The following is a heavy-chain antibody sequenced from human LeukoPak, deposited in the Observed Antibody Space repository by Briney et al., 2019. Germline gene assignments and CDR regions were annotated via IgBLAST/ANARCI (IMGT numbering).Heavy chain of an antibody. J-gene: IGHJ4*02. D-gene: IGHD1-7*01. CDR3: ARGLANWNYLMSFDY. CDR1: GYTFTGYY. Sequence: ASVKVSCKASGYTFTGYYMHWVRQAPGQGLEWMGWINPNSGGTNYAQKFQGRVTMTRDTSISTAYMELSSLRSEDTAVYYCARGLANWNYLMSFDYWGQGTLVTVSS. V-gene: IGHV1-2*02. CDR2: INPNSGGT.